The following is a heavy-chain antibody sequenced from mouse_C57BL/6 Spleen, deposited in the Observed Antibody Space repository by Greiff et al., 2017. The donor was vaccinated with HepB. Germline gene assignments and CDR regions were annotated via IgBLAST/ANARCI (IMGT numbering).Heavy chain of an antibody. D-gene: IGHD2-1*01. J-gene: IGHJ4*01. Sequence: QVQLQQPGAELVKPGASVKLSCKASGYTFTSYWMHWVKQRPGQGLEWIGMIQPNSGSTNYNEKFKSKATLTVDKSSSTAYMQLSSLTSEDSAVYYCARVTGHYYAMDYWGQGTSVTVSS. CDR3: ARVTGHYYAMDY. CDR2: IQPNSGST. CDR1: GYTFTSYW. V-gene: IGHV1-64*01.